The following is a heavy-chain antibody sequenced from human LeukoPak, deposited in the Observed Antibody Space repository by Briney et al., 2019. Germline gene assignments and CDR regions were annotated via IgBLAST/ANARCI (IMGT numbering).Heavy chain of an antibody. J-gene: IGHJ4*02. CDR2: IYSGGGT. CDR1: GFTVSSNY. CDR3: TTDFFQFYYDSSGSHDY. Sequence: GGSLRLSCAASGFTVSSNYMSWVRQAPGKGLEWVSVIYSGGGTYYADSVKGRFTISRDNSKNTLYLQMNSLKTEDTAVYYCTTDFFQFYYDSSGSHDYWGQGTLVTVSS. D-gene: IGHD3-22*01. V-gene: IGHV3-53*01.